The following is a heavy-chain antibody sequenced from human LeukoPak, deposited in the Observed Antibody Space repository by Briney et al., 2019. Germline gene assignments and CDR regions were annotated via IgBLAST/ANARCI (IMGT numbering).Heavy chain of an antibody. CDR3: ARGGSGLDY. CDR2: MYYSGDT. Sequence: SETLSLTCTVSGGSISSTNYYWGWIRQPPGKGLEWIGTMYYSGDTYYNPSLKSRVTISVDTSKNQFSLKLSSVTAADTAVYYCARGGSGLDYWGQGTLVTVSS. J-gene: IGHJ4*02. D-gene: IGHD3-16*01. V-gene: IGHV4-39*07. CDR1: GGSISSTNYY.